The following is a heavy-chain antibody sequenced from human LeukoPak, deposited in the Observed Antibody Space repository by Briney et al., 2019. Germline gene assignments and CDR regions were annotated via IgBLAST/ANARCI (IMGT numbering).Heavy chain of an antibody. D-gene: IGHD3-22*01. CDR2: INPSGGST. CDR1: GYTFTSYY. Sequence: ASVKVSCKASGYTFTSYYMHWVRQAPGQGLEWMGIINPSGGSTSYAQKFQGRVTMTRDTSTSTVYMELSSLRSEDTAVYYCARVARRYYYDSSGYASDAFDIWGQGTMVTVSS. J-gene: IGHJ3*02. CDR3: ARVARRYYYDSSGYASDAFDI. V-gene: IGHV1-46*01.